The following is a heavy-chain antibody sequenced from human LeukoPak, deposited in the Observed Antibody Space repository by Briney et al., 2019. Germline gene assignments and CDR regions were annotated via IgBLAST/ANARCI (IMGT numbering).Heavy chain of an antibody. V-gene: IGHV3-23*01. J-gene: IGHJ4*02. CDR3: ARGPPLYSSGLLDY. CDR2: ISGSGGST. CDR1: GFTFSSYA. D-gene: IGHD6-19*01. Sequence: GGSLRLSCAASGFTFSSYAMSWVRQAPGKGLEWVSAISGSGGSTYYADSVKGRFTISRDNSKNTLYLQMNSLRAEDTAVYYCARGPPLYSSGLLDYWGQGTLVTVSS.